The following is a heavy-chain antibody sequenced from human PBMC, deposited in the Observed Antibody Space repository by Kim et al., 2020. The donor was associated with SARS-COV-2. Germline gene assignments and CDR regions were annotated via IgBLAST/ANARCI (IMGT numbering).Heavy chain of an antibody. CDR1: GYTFTNYD. Sequence: ASVKVSCKASGYTFTNYDIRWVRQAPGQGLEWMGWINAYNGNTNYAQKLQGRVTMTTDTSTSTAYMELRSLRSDDTAVYYCARDLTVTRPHFDYWGQGTLVTGSS. CDR2: INAYNGNT. V-gene: IGHV1-18*01. CDR3: ARDLTVTRPHFDY. D-gene: IGHD4-17*01. J-gene: IGHJ4*02.